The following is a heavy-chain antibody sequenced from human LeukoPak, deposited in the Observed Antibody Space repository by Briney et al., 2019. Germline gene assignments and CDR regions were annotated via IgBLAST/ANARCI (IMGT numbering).Heavy chain of an antibody. D-gene: IGHD3-22*01. CDR3: AREKLRLLQLGYFDY. V-gene: IGHV4-59*12. Sequence: PSETLSLTCTVSGGSISSYYWSWIRQPPGKGLEWIGYIYYSGSTNYNPSLKSRVTISVDTSKNQFSLKLSSVSAADTAVYYCAREKLRLLQLGYFDYWGQGTLVTVSS. CDR2: IYYSGST. J-gene: IGHJ4*02. CDR1: GGSISSYY.